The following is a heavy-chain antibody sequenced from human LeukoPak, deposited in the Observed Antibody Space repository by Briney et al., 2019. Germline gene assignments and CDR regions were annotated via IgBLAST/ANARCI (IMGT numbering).Heavy chain of an antibody. Sequence: GGTLRLSCAASGFTFSNHGMNWVRQAPGKGLEWLSGVSPPGGGTYYGDSVKGRFTISRDNAKNSLYLQMNSLRAEDTAVYYCARGSSNVAARNNWFDPWGQGTLVTVSS. J-gene: IGHJ5*02. CDR2: VSPPGGGT. CDR1: GFTFSNHG. CDR3: ARGSSNVAARNNWFDP. V-gene: IGHV3-48*01. D-gene: IGHD6-6*01.